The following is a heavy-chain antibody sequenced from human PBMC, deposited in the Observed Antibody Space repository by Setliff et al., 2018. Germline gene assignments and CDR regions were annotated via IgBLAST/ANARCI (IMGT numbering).Heavy chain of an antibody. V-gene: IGHV1-46*01. Sequence: ASVKVSCKASGYTFTDYHINWVRQATGQGLEWMGWMNPSGGSTSYAQKFQGRVTMTRDTSTSTVYMELSSLRSEDTAVYYCARGVRGWEPNRWGQGTLVTVSS. J-gene: IGHJ5*02. CDR3: ARGVRGWEPNR. CDR2: MNPSGGST. D-gene: IGHD1-26*01. CDR1: GYTFTDYH.